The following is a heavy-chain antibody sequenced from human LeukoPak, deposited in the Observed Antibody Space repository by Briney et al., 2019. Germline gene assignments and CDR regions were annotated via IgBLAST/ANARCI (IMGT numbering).Heavy chain of an antibody. CDR1: GSTFSSYW. CDR2: INSDGSST. CDR3: ARDHYDFWSGYYDAYYGMDV. V-gene: IGHV3-74*01. J-gene: IGHJ6*02. D-gene: IGHD3-3*01. Sequence: PGGSLRLSCAASGSTFSSYWMHWVRQAPGKGLVWVSRINSDGSSTSYADSVKGRFTISRDNAKNTLYLQMNSLRAEDTAVYYCARDHYDFWSGYYDAYYGMDVWGQGTTVTVSS.